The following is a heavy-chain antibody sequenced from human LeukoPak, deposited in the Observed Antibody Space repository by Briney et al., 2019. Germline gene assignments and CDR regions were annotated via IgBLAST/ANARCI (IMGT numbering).Heavy chain of an antibody. CDR3: AREVVAEAIYSGYDAFDI. Sequence: GRSLRLSCAASGFTFDDYAMHWVRQAPGKGLEWVSGISWNSGNIDYADSVKGRFTISSDKATNSVYLEMNSLRAEDTAVYYCAREVVAEAIYSGYDAFDIWGQGTTVTVSS. CDR1: GFTFDDYA. D-gene: IGHD5-12*01. J-gene: IGHJ3*02. CDR2: ISWNSGNI. V-gene: IGHV3-9*01.